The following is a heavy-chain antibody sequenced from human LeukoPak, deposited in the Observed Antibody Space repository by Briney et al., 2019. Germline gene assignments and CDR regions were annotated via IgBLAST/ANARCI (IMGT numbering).Heavy chain of an antibody. Sequence: PGRSLRLSCAASGFSFSSYAMHWVRQAPGKGLEWVAVISYDGSNKYYADSVKGRFTISRDNSKNTLYLQMNSLRAEDTAVYYCARDQAKMVRGVYDYWGQGTLVTVSS. CDR1: GFSFSSYA. CDR3: ARDQAKMVRGVYDY. J-gene: IGHJ4*02. CDR2: ISYDGSNK. D-gene: IGHD3-10*01. V-gene: IGHV3-30-3*01.